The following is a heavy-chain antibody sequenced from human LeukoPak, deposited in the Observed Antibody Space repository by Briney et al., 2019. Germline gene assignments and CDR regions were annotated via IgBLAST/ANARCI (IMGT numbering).Heavy chain of an antibody. J-gene: IGHJ4*02. CDR2: IWYDGRNK. Sequence: PGGSLRLSCAASGFTFSSYGMHCVRQAPGKGLERVSVIWYDGRNKYYSDSVKGRFTISSDNSKNTLYLQMHSPRAEDTAVYYCAKDSGPYGGKSRFDYWGQGTLVTVSS. CDR3: AKDSGPYGGKSRFDY. CDR1: GFTFSSYG. V-gene: IGHV3-33*06. D-gene: IGHD4-23*01.